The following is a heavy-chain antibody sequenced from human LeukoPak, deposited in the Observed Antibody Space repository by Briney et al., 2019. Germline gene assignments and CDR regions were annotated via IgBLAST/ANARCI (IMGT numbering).Heavy chain of an antibody. D-gene: IGHD6-13*01. CDR1: GGSFSGYS. Sequence: SETLSLTCAVYGGSFSGYSWSWIRQPPGKGLEWIGEINLSGSTNYNPSLKSRVTISVDTSKNQCSLKLSSVTAADTAVYYCARGGWDRYSSSWYYYYYGMDAWGQGTTVTVSS. CDR2: INLSGST. J-gene: IGHJ6*02. CDR3: ARGGWDRYSSSWYYYYYGMDA. V-gene: IGHV4-34*01.